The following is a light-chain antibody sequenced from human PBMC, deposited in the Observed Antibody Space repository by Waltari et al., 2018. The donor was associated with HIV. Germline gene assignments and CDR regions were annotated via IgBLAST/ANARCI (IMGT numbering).Light chain of an antibody. J-gene: IGKJ2*01. CDR3: QQRSNWPRFT. V-gene: IGKV3-11*01. CDR1: QSVSNN. Sequence: EIVLTQSPATLSLSPGERAILSCRASQSVSNNFAWYQQRPGQAPRLLIYDASNRATGIPARFSGSGSGTDFTLTISSLEPEDFVVYYCQQRSNWPRFTFGQGTRLEI. CDR2: DAS.